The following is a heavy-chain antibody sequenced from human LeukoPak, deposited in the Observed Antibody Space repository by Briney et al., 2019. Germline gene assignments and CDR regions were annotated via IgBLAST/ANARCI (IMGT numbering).Heavy chain of an antibody. Sequence: GGSLRLSCAASGFTFSDYYMTWIRQAPGKGLEWVAYISNSGRSIYYADSVKGRFTISRDNAKNSLYVQMNSLRAEDTAVYYCARDVGRGYSPHDAFDIWGQGTMVTVSS. CDR3: ARDVGRGYSPHDAFDI. CDR2: ISNSGRSI. D-gene: IGHD5-18*01. CDR1: GFTFSDYY. V-gene: IGHV3-11*01. J-gene: IGHJ3*02.